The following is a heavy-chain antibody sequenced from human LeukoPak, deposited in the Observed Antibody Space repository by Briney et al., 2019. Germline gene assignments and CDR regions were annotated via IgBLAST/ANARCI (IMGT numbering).Heavy chain of an antibody. CDR1: GFTFSDYW. V-gene: IGHV3-7*01. J-gene: IGHJ4*02. CDR2: KHNHGNEN. CDR3: SRGDPDY. D-gene: IGHD2-21*02. Sequence: GGSLRLSCAASGFTFSDYWMQWVRQAPGKGLEWVANKHNHGNENYLVDSVKGRFTISRDNARNSLFLQMNSLRAEDTAVYYCSRGDPDYWGQGTLVIVSS.